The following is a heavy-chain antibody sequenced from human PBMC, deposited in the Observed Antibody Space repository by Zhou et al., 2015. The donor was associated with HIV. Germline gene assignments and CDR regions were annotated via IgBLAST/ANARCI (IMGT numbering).Heavy chain of an antibody. D-gene: IGHD2-21*02. CDR3: AREAGYCGGDCNDAFDI. CDR1: GVPFNTFS. CDR2: IMPMFDTP. V-gene: IGHV1-69*01. Sequence: QVHLVQSGAELRQPGSSVKVSCKTYGVPFNTFSINWVRQAPGQGPQWIGDIMPMFDTPNYARNFQGRVTISADSSTETGYLELRGLRFEDTAVYYCAREAGYCGGDCNDAFDIWGQGTMVTVSS. J-gene: IGHJ3*02.